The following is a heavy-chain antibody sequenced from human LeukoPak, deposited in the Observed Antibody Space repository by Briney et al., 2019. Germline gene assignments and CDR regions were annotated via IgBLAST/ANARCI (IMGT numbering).Heavy chain of an antibody. J-gene: IGHJ4*02. V-gene: IGHV3-66*01. CDR3: ARYCSGGSCYD. D-gene: IGHD2-15*01. Sequence: GGSLRLSCAASGFTVSTNFLTWVRQAPEKGLEGVSFIYIGGSTYYADSVKGRFTISRDNSKNTLYLQMNSLRAEDTAVYYCARYCSGGSCYDWGQGTLVTVSS. CDR2: IYIGGST. CDR1: GFTVSTNF.